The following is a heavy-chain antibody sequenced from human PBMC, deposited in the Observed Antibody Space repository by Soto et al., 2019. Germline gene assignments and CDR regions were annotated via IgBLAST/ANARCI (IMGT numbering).Heavy chain of an antibody. CDR1: GGTFSSYA. J-gene: IGHJ6*02. D-gene: IGHD2-21*02. Sequence: SVKVSCKASGGTFSSYAISWVRQAPGQGLEWMGGIIPIFGTASYAQKFQGRVTITADESTSTAYMELSSLRSEDTAVYCCPRDTVVTPMDGWGQATMVTVSS. CDR2: IIPIFGTA. CDR3: PRDTVVTPMDG. V-gene: IGHV1-69*13.